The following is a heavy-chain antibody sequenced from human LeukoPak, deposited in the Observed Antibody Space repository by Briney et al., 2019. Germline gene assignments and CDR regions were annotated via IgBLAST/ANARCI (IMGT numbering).Heavy chain of an antibody. V-gene: IGHV3-30*02. Sequence: PVGSLRLSCVASGFVFSAYGMHWVRQTPGKGLEWVTFIGPDGGDEYYTDSVRGRFTISRDNSRNTVHLQMNNLRPDDTAMYYCAKERGYYDNSGYLIWGQGTLVTVSS. J-gene: IGHJ4*02. CDR1: GFVFSAYG. D-gene: IGHD3-22*01. CDR3: AKERGYYDNSGYLI. CDR2: IGPDGGDE.